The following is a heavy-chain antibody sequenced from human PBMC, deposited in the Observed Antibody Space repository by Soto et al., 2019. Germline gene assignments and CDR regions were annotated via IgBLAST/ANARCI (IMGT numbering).Heavy chain of an antibody. J-gene: IGHJ6*02. CDR3: AIRPSPFDFYPAMDV. CDR2: IFASGTT. V-gene: IGHV4-30-4*02. CDR1: GDSIGSGNKY. Sequence: SETLSLTCTVAGDSIGSGNKYWSWIRQAPVKGREGIGYIFASGTTYYNPSLKIRLTMSLHTSQTQFSLKLNSVTAEDTAVYFCAIRPSPFDFYPAMDVWGQGTTGTFP. D-gene: IGHD2-21*01.